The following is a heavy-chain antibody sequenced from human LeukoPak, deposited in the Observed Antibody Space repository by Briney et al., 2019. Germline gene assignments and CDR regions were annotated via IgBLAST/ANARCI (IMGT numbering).Heavy chain of an antibody. CDR1: GFTFSTYG. J-gene: IGHJ4*02. CDR2: ISGSGGST. D-gene: IGHD3-10*01. CDR3: ANYIGGGYFVY. Sequence: PGGSLRLSCAASGFTFSTYGMSWVRQAPGKGLEWVSAISGSGGSTYYADSVKGRFTISRDNSKNTLYLQMNSLRVEDTAVYYCANYIGGGYFVYWGQGTLVTVSS. V-gene: IGHV3-23*01.